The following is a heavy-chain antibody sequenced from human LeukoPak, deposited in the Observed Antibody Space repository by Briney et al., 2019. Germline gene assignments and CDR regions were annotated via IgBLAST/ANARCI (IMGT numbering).Heavy chain of an antibody. CDR1: GFTFSSYG. CDR3: AKDSSSGWYAGGDY. CDR2: ISYDGSNK. Sequence: GGSLRLSCAASGFTFSSYGMHWVRQAPGKGLEWVAVISYDGSNKYYADSVKGRFTISRDNSKNTLYLQMNSLRAEDTAVYYCAKDSSSGWYAGGDYWGQGTLVTVSS. D-gene: IGHD6-19*01. V-gene: IGHV3-30*18. J-gene: IGHJ4*02.